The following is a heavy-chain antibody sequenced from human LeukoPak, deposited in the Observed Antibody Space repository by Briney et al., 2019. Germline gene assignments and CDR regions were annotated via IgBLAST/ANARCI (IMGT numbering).Heavy chain of an antibody. Sequence: SETLSLTCAVYGGSFSGYYWSWIRQPPGKGLEWIGEINHSGSTKYNPSLKSRVTISVDTSKNQFSLNLSSVTAADTAMYFCARVTATTPFDYWGQGTLVTVSS. CDR2: INHSGST. D-gene: IGHD1-1*01. J-gene: IGHJ4*02. CDR3: ARVTATTPFDY. CDR1: GGSFSGYY. V-gene: IGHV4-34*01.